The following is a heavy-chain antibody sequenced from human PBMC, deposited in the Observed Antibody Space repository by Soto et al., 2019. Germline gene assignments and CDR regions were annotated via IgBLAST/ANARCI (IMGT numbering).Heavy chain of an antibody. V-gene: IGHV3-48*01. D-gene: IGHD3-3*01. CDR2: ISSSSSTI. CDR1: GFTFSSYS. J-gene: IGHJ4*02. CDR3: ARGNYDFWSGYLGFFY. Sequence: GGSLRLSCAASGFTFSSYSMNWVRQAPGKGLEWVSYISSSSSTIYYADSVKGRFTISRDNAKNSLYLQMNSLRAEDTAVYYCARGNYDFWSGYLGFFYWGQGTLVTVSS.